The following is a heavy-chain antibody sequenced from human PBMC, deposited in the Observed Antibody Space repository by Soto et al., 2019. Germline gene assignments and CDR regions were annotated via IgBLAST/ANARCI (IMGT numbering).Heavy chain of an antibody. Sequence: QVPLVQSGAEVKKPGASVKASCKASGYTFTSYGISWVRQAPGQGLEWMGWISAYNGNTNYAQKLQGRVTMTTDTSTSTAYMELRSLRSDDTAVYYCARGEEAARLFVVGFDYWGQGTLVTVSS. V-gene: IGHV1-18*01. D-gene: IGHD6-6*01. CDR3: ARGEEAARLFVVGFDY. CDR1: GYTFTSYG. J-gene: IGHJ4*02. CDR2: ISAYNGNT.